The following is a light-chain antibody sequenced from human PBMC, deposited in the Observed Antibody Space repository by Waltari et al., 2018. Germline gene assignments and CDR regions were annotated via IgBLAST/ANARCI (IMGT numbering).Light chain of an antibody. Sequence: DIVMTQSPVTLSVSPGESATLSFRASQCVSSTLAWYEQKAGQPPRLLLYGASTRATGISAMFSGSGYGTEFTLTISSLKSEDFAVYYCPKYNDWWTFGPGTKVEIK. CDR3: PKYNDWWT. J-gene: IGKJ1*01. CDR1: QCVSST. CDR2: GAS. V-gene: IGKV3-15*01.